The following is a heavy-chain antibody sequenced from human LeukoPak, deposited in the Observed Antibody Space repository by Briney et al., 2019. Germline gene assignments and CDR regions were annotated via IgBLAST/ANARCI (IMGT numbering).Heavy chain of an antibody. CDR1: GGTISSYY. CDR2: IYYSGST. V-gene: IGHV4-59*01. J-gene: IGHJ4*02. D-gene: IGHD6-19*01. Sequence: AETLSLTCTVSGGTISSYYWRWIRQPPGKGLEWVGYIYYSGSTNYNPSLKSRVTISVDTSKNQFSLKLSSVTAADTAVYYCARNRPRGYSSGWYFDYWGRGTLVTVSS. CDR3: ARNRPRGYSSGWYFDY.